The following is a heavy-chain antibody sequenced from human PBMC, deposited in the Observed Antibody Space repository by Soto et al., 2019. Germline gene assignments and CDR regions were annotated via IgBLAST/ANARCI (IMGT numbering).Heavy chain of an antibody. CDR1: GFTFSTYW. J-gene: IGHJ5*02. V-gene: IGHV3-74*01. CDR2: INSDASHT. CDR3: VRDGKRIPPTCYGNWFDT. D-gene: IGHD2-15*01. Sequence: HPGGSLRLSCAASGFTFSTYWMHWIRQVPGKGLEWVSRINSDASHTYYADSVKGRFTISRDNAKNTLHLEMNSLRAEDTAVYYCVRDGKRIPPTCYGNWFDTGGQGTLENVSS.